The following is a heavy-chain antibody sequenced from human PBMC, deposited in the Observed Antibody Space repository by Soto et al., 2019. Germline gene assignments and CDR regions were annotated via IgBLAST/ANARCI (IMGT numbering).Heavy chain of an antibody. CDR2: IYYSGST. V-gene: IGHV4-30-4*01. CDR3: ARVEYLLREYFFFYGMDV. CDR1: GDSISSGVYY. J-gene: IGHJ6*02. Sequence: QVQLQESGPGLVKPSQTLSLTCTVSGDSISSGVYYWSWIRHPPGKGLEWIGYIYYSGSTYYNPSLSSRVTISVDTSNNQCTEKLSSVTAAHTAVYDCARVEYLLREYFFFYGMDVWGQGTTVTVSS. D-gene: IGHD1-1*01.